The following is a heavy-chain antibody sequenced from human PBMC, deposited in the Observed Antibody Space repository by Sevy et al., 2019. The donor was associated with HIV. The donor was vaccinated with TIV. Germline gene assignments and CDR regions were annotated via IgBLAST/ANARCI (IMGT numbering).Heavy chain of an antibody. CDR1: GFTFSSYS. CDR2: ISSSSSYI. J-gene: IGHJ1*01. Sequence: GGSLRLSCAASGFTFSSYSMNWVRQAPGKGLEWVSSISSSSSYIYYADSVKGRFTISRDNAKNSLYLQMNSLRAEDTAVYYCARDDSGSYQYFQHWGQGTLVTVSS. V-gene: IGHV3-21*01. D-gene: IGHD1-26*01. CDR3: ARDDSGSYQYFQH.